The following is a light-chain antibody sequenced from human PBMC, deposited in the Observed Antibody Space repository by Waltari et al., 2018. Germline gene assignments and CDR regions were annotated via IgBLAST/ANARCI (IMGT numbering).Light chain of an antibody. J-gene: IGLJ3*02. V-gene: IGLV2-14*01. CDR2: HVS. Sequence: QSALTQPASVSGSPGQSITISCTGSSSDVGGYNYVSWYQQHPGKAPKLMTYHVSERPAGVSNRFSGSKSGNTASLTISGLQAEDEADYYCSSYTTSNTWVFGGGTKLTVL. CDR1: SSDVGGYNY. CDR3: SSYTTSNTWV.